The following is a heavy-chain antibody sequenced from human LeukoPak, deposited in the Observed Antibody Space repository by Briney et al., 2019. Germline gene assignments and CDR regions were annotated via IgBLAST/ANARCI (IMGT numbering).Heavy chain of an antibody. CDR3: ARGWELLTY. D-gene: IGHD1-26*01. Sequence: GGSLRLSCAASGFTFSSYAMSWVRQAPGKGLEWVSAISGSGGSTYYADSVKGRFTISRDNAKNSLYLQMNSLRAEDTAVYYCARGWELLTYWGQGTLVTVSS. J-gene: IGHJ4*02. CDR1: GFTFSSYA. CDR2: ISGSGGST. V-gene: IGHV3-23*01.